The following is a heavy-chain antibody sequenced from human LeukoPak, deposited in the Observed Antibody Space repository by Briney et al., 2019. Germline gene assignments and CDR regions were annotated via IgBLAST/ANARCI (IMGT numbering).Heavy chain of an antibody. V-gene: IGHV4-59*01. CDR2: IYYSGST. J-gene: IGHJ4*02. CDR3: ARWYNWNDGDYFDY. Sequence: SETLSLTCTVSGGSISSYYWSWIRQPPGKGLEWIGYIYYSGSTNYNPSLMSRVTISVDTSKNQFSLKLSSVTAADTAVYYCARWYNWNDGDYFDYWGQGTLVTVSS. CDR1: GGSISSYY. D-gene: IGHD1-20*01.